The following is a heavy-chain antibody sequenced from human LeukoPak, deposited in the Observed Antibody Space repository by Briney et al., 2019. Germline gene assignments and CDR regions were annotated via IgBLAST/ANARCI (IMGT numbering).Heavy chain of an antibody. CDR1: GFTFGGYG. CDR3: ARESKRYYDSSGYFTY. Sequence: GGSLRLSCAGSGFTFGGYGMHWFRQTPGKGLEWVAVIAYDGSRAFYADSVKGRFTISRDNAKNSLYLQMNSLRAEDTAVYYCARESKRYYDSSGYFTYWGQGTLVTVSS. CDR2: IAYDGSRA. V-gene: IGHV3-33*01. D-gene: IGHD3-22*01. J-gene: IGHJ4*02.